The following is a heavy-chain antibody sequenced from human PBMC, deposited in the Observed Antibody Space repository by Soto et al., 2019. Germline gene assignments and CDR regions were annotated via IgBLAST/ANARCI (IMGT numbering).Heavy chain of an antibody. V-gene: IGHV4-59*01. Sequence: SETLYLTCTVSGGSIRSYYWSWIRQPPGKGLEWIGYIYYSGSTNYNPSLKSRVTISVDTSKHQFSLKLSSVTAADTAVYYCARSKTYYYDISVGWFHPWAQEALVTV. D-gene: IGHD3-22*01. CDR1: GGSIRSYY. CDR3: ARSKTYYYDISVGWFHP. J-gene: IGHJ5*02. CDR2: IYYSGST.